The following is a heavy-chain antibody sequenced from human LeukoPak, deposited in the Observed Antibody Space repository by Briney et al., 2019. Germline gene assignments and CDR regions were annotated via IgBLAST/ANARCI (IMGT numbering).Heavy chain of an antibody. Sequence: SETLSLTCAVYGGSFSGYYWSWIRQPPGKGLEWIGEINHSGSTNYNPSLKSRVTISVDTSKDQFSLKLSSVTAADTAVYYCARGYCSGGSCGAGEYFQHWGQGTLVTVSS. CDR1: GGSFSGYY. CDR2: INHSGST. J-gene: IGHJ1*01. V-gene: IGHV4-34*01. D-gene: IGHD2-15*01. CDR3: ARGYCSGGSCGAGEYFQH.